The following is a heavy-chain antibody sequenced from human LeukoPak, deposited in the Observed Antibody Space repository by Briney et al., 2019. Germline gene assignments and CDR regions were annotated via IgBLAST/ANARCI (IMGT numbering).Heavy chain of an antibody. CDR3: ARLAEMGTINSNNGEWYFDL. J-gene: IGHJ2*01. Sequence: ASVKVSRKASRYTFTSYDINWVRQATGQGLEWMGWMNPIKGNPGYAQKFPGRVTMTRNTSISTAYMVLGSLRSEDTAVYYCARLAEMGTINSNNGEWYFDLWGRGTVVTVSS. V-gene: IGHV1-8*01. CDR1: RYTFTSYD. CDR2: MNPIKGNP. D-gene: IGHD5-24*01.